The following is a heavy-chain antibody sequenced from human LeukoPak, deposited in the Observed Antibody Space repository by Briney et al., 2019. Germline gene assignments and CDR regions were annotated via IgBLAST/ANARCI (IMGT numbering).Heavy chain of an antibody. V-gene: IGHV3-30*03. J-gene: IGHJ4*02. CDR1: GFTFSSYG. Sequence: GGSLRLSCAASGFTFSSYGMHWVRQAPGKGLEWVAIISPDGNDKYYADSVKGRFTISRDNSKNTLYLQMNSLRAEDTAVYYCASHRIAVAGPFDYWGQGTLVTDSS. D-gene: IGHD6-19*01. CDR3: ASHRIAVAGPFDY. CDR2: ISPDGNDK.